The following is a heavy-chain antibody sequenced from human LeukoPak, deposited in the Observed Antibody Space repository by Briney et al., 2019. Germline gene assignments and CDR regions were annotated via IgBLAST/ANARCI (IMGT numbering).Heavy chain of an antibody. J-gene: IGHJ6*02. CDR1: GFTFSSYG. V-gene: IGHV3-33*01. CDR3: AREYQDYYDSSGAFYYYYGMDV. CDR2: IWYDGSNK. D-gene: IGHD3-22*01. Sequence: PGGSLRLSCAASGFTFSSYGMHWVRQAPGKGLEWVAVIWYDGSNKYYADSVKGRFTISRDNSKNTLCLQMNSLRAEDTAVYYCAREYQDYYDSSGAFYYYYGMDVWGQGTTVTVSS.